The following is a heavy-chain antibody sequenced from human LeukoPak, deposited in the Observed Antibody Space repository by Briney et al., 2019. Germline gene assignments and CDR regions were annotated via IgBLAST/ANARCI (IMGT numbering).Heavy chain of an antibody. D-gene: IGHD5-18*01. V-gene: IGHV3-74*01. Sequence: GGSLRLSCAVSGFTFSSYAMNWARQAPGKGLVWVSRIKSDGSTTTYADSVKGRFTISRDNAKNTLYLQMNSLRAEDTAVYYCARVVDTHFDYWGQGTLVTVSS. CDR1: GFTFSSYA. CDR3: ARVVDTHFDY. J-gene: IGHJ4*02. CDR2: IKSDGSTT.